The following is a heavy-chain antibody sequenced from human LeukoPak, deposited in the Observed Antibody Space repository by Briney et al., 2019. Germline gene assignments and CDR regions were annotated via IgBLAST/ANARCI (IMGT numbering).Heavy chain of an antibody. CDR2: IYYSGST. V-gene: IGHV4-59*01. Sequence: PSETLSLTCTVSGASISSYYWSWLRQPPGKGLEWIGYIYYSGSTNYNPSLKSRVTISVDTSRNQFSLKLTSVTAADTAVYYCAREPTTVVNRGGFDYWGQGTLVTVSS. CDR1: GASISSYY. J-gene: IGHJ4*02. CDR3: AREPTTVVNRGGFDY. D-gene: IGHD4-17*01.